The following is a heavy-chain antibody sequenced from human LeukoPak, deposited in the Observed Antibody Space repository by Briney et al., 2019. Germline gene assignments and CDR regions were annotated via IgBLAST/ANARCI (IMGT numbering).Heavy chain of an antibody. Sequence: PGGSLRLSCAASGIAFSRNWMHWVRQAPGKGLVWVSRINSDGSATHYADSVKGRFTISRDNAKNTLYLQMNSLRAEDTAVYYCATDPDSGGWSTFDYWGQGTLVTVSS. CDR2: INSDGSAT. CDR1: GIAFSRNW. J-gene: IGHJ4*02. D-gene: IGHD6-19*01. V-gene: IGHV3-74*01. CDR3: ATDPDSGGWSTFDY.